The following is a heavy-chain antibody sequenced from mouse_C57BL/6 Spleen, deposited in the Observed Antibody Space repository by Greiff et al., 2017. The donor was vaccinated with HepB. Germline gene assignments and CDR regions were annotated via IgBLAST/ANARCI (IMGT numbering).Heavy chain of an antibody. CDR3: ASERPLLGYFDY. J-gene: IGHJ2*01. Sequence: QVQLQQSDAELVKPGASVKISCKVSGYTFTDHTIHWMKQRPEQGLEWIGYIYPSDGSTKYNEKFKGKATLTADKSSSTAYMQLNSLTSEDSAVYFCASERPLLGYFDYWGQGTTLTVSS. CDR1: GYTFTDHT. D-gene: IGHD1-2*01. CDR2: IYPSDGST. V-gene: IGHV1-78*01.